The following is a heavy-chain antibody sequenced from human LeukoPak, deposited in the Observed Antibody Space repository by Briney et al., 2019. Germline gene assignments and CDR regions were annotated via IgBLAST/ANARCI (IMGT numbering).Heavy chain of an antibody. CDR3: ARDDGIGSSSPHFDY. V-gene: IGHV1-69*13. J-gene: IGHJ4*02. D-gene: IGHD6-13*01. Sequence: ASVKVSCKASGYTFTSYGITWVRQAPGQGLEWMGGIIPIFGTANYAQKFQGRVTITADESTSTAYMELSSLRSEDTAVYYCARDDGIGSSSPHFDYWGQGTLVTVSS. CDR1: GYTFTSYG. CDR2: IIPIFGTA.